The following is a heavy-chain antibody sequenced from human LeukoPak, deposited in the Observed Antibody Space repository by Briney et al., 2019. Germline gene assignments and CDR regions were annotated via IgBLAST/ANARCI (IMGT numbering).Heavy chain of an antibody. CDR2: ISGSGGST. CDR1: GFTCSSYW. CDR3: AKDNCSSTSCCIDY. V-gene: IGHV3-23*01. Sequence: GGSLRLSCAASGFTCSSYWMSWVRQAPGKGLEWVSAISGSGGSTYYADSVKGRFTISRDNSKNTLYLQMNSLRAEDTAVYYCAKDNCSSTSCCIDYWGQGTLVTVSS. D-gene: IGHD2-2*01. J-gene: IGHJ4*02.